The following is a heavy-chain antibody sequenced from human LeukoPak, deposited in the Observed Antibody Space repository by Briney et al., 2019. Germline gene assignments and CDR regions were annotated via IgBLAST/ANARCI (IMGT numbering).Heavy chain of an antibody. CDR3: ATDYSDYKFY. CDR1: GLPFSSYA. V-gene: IGHV3-23*01. Sequence: PGGSLRLSCAASGLPFSSYAMSWVRQAQGKGLEWVSAISGSGGRTYYADSVKGRFTISRDISKNTLYLQMNSLRAKDTAVYYCATDYSDYKFYWGQGTLVTVSS. J-gene: IGHJ4*02. CDR2: ISGSGGRT. D-gene: IGHD4-11*01.